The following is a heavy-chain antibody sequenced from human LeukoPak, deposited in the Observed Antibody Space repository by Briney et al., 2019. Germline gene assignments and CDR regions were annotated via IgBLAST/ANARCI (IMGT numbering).Heavy chain of an antibody. Sequence: ASVKVSCKASGHTFTSYYMHWVRQAPGQGLEWMGIINPSGGSTSYAQKFQGRVTMTRDMSTSTVYMELSSLRSEDTAVYYCARVSAVADAFDIWGQGTMVTVSS. D-gene: IGHD6-19*01. CDR2: INPSGGST. V-gene: IGHV1-46*01. CDR1: GHTFTSYY. CDR3: ARVSAVADAFDI. J-gene: IGHJ3*02.